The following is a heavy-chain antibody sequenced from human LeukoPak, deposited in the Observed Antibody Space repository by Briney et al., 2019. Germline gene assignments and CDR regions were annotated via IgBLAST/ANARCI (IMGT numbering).Heavy chain of an antibody. CDR2: IYFSGTT. CDR1: GGSISSYY. J-gene: IGHJ5*02. Sequence: SETLSLTCTVSGGSISSYYWSWIRQPPGKGLEWIGYIYFSGTTNYSPSLKSRVTISVDTSKNQFSLKLSSVTAADTAVYYCARASGITMVRGVILNWFDPWGQGTLVTVSS. V-gene: IGHV4-59*01. CDR3: ARASGITMVRGVILNWFDP. D-gene: IGHD3-10*01.